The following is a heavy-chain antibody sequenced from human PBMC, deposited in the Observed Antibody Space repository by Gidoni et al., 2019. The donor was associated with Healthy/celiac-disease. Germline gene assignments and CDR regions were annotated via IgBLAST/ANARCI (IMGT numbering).Heavy chain of an antibody. CDR1: GFTFSSYA. Sequence: EVQLLESGGGLVQPGGSLRLSCAASGFTFSSYAMTWGRQAPGKGVGWVSAISGSGGSTYYADSVKGRFTISRDNSKNTLYLQMNSLRAEDTAVYYCAKVVTRIAVAGGFDYWGQGTLVTVSS. D-gene: IGHD6-19*01. CDR3: AKVVTRIAVAGGFDY. V-gene: IGHV3-23*01. CDR2: ISGSGGST. J-gene: IGHJ4*02.